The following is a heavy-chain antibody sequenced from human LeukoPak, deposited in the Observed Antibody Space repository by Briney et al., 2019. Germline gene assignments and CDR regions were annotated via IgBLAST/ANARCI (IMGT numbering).Heavy chain of an antibody. J-gene: IGHJ5*02. Sequence: GGSLRLSCAASGFTFSSYWMSWVRQAPGKGLEWVANIKQDGSEKYYVDSVKGRFTISRDNTKNSLYLQMNSLRAEDTAVYYCARSVARLYSSGWYDVRFDPWGQGTLVTVSS. CDR3: ARSVARLYSSGWYDVRFDP. D-gene: IGHD6-19*01. V-gene: IGHV3-7*01. CDR1: GFTFSSYW. CDR2: IKQDGSEK.